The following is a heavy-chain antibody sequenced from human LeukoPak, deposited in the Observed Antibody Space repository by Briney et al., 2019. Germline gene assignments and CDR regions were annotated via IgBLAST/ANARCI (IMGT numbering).Heavy chain of an antibody. CDR1: GYTSTSYG. J-gene: IGHJ4*02. V-gene: IGHV1-69*13. CDR3: ARGGYYYDSSGYSHLPDY. D-gene: IGHD3-22*01. Sequence: GASVKVSCKASGYTSTSYGISWVRQAPGQGLEWMGGIIPIVGTTNYAQMFQGRVTITADESTSTAYMELSSLRSEDTAVYYCARGGYYYDSSGYSHLPDYWGQGTLVTVSA. CDR2: IIPIVGTT.